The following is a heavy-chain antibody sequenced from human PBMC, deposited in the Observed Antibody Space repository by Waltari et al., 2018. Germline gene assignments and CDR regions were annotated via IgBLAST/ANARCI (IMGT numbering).Heavy chain of an antibody. D-gene: IGHD3-10*01. Sequence: EVQLLQSGTELTKPGTTVKISCQVSGYTFTDYHIHWVQQAPGKGPHWMGLVDPEDGETIYAEKFQGRVTITADTSTDTAYMELSSLRSEDTAVYYCATALGDRSSASRAFDIWGLGTMITVSS. CDR2: VDPEDGET. CDR3: ATALGDRSSASRAFDI. CDR1: GYTFTDYH. J-gene: IGHJ3*02. V-gene: IGHV1-69-2*01.